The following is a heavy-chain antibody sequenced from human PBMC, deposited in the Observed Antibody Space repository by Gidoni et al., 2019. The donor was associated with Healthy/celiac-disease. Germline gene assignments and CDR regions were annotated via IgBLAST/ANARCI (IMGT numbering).Heavy chain of an antibody. V-gene: IGHV3-7*01. CDR3: ARDYYDSSGYQY. D-gene: IGHD3-22*01. CDR2: IKQDGSEK. J-gene: IGHJ4*02. Sequence: EVQLVESGGGLVKTGGYLRLSCAACGFTCSSYWMSWVRKAPGKGLEWVANIKQDGSEKYYVDSVKGRFTISRDNAKNSLYLQMNSLRAEDTAVYYCARDYYDSSGYQYCGQGTLVTVSS. CDR1: GFTCSSYW.